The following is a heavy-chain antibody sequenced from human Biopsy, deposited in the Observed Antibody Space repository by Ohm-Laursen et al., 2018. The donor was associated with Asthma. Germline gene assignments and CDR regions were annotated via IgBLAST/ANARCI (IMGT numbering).Heavy chain of an antibody. CDR2: IYSGGTS. CDR1: GLAVSRDH. D-gene: IGHD3-22*01. Sequence: LSLTCAASGLAVSRDHMFWVRQAPGKGLEWVSVIYSGGTSHTADSVRGRFTISRDYSKNTLYLQMHSLRAEDTAVYYCARGDSSNWSHYYFDYWGQGTLVTVSS. CDR3: ARGDSSNWSHYYFDY. V-gene: IGHV3-53*01. J-gene: IGHJ4*02.